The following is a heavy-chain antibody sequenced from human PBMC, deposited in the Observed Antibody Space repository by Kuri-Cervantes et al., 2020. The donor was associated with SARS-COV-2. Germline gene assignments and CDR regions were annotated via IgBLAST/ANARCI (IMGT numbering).Heavy chain of an antibody. CDR2: IRYDGSNK. V-gene: IGHV3-30*02. CDR1: GFTFSSYW. J-gene: IGHJ4*02. D-gene: IGHD3-22*01. CDR3: VTMILNTFDY. Sequence: GESLKISCAASGFTFSSYWMHWVRQAPGKGLEWVAFIRYDGSNKYYADSVKGRFTISRDNSKNTLYLQMNSLRAEDTAVYYCVTMILNTFDYWGQGTLVTVSS.